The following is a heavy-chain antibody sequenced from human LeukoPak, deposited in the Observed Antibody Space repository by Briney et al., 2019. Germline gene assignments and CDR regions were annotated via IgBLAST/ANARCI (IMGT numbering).Heavy chain of an antibody. J-gene: IGHJ4*02. CDR2: ISGSGGST. CDR1: GFTFSSYA. Sequence: PGGSLRLSCAASGFTFSSYAMSWVRQAPGKGLEWVSAISGSGGSTYYADSVKGRFTISRDNSKNTLYLQMNSLRAEDTAVYYCAKDLESDSSGWYFDYWGQGTLVTVSS. V-gene: IGHV3-23*01. D-gene: IGHD6-19*01. CDR3: AKDLESDSSGWYFDY.